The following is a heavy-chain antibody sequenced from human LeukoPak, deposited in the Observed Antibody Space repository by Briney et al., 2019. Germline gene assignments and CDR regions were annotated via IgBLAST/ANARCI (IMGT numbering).Heavy chain of an antibody. Sequence: GGSLRLSCAASGFTFEGYGISWVRQAPGKGLEWVSGINWTGDNTAYADSVKGRFTISRDNAKNSLYLQMDSLRADDTALYYCATLTGPRTFDYWGQGTLVTVSS. V-gene: IGHV3-20*04. D-gene: IGHD1-20*01. CDR2: INWTGDNT. J-gene: IGHJ4*02. CDR3: ATLTGPRTFDY. CDR1: GFTFEGYG.